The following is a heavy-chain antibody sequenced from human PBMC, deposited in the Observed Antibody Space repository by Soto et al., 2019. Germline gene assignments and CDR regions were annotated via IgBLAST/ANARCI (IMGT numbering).Heavy chain of an antibody. J-gene: IGHJ6*02. V-gene: IGHV1-2*02. CDR1: GYTFTGYY. CDR2: INPNMGGT. Sequence: QVQLVQSGAEVKKPGASVKVSCKASGYTFTGYYMHWVRQAPGQGLEWVGWINPNMGGTNYAQKFQGRVTRTRDTSISTAYMELGRLGSDNTGVYYCAMRGDIGYCSSTSFAGGPTYYYYGMDVRGQGTTVTVSS. D-gene: IGHD2-2*01. CDR3: AMRGDIGYCSSTSFAGGPTYYYYGMDV.